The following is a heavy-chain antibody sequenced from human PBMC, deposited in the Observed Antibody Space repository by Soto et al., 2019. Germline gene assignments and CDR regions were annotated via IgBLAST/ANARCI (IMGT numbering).Heavy chain of an antibody. J-gene: IGHJ5*02. CDR2: IYYSGST. CDR3: AGEPVVAATGRWFDP. D-gene: IGHD2-15*01. CDR1: GGSISSGGYY. V-gene: IGHV4-31*03. Sequence: QVQLQESGPGLVKPSQTLSLTCTVSGGSISSGGYYWSWIRQHPGKGLEWIGYIYYSGSTYYNPSLESRVTISVDTSKNQFSLKLSSVTAADTAVYYCAGEPVVAATGRWFDPWGQGTLVTVSS.